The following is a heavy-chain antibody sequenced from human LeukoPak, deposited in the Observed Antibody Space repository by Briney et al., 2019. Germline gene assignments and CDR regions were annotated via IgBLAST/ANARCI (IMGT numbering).Heavy chain of an antibody. Sequence: ASVKVSCKASGYTFTSYYMHWVRQAPGQGLEWMGIINPSGGSTSYAQKFQGRVTMTRDTSTSTVYMELSRLRSDDTAVYYCARVPYCGGDCYGSSSPAHLDFDYWGQGTLVTVSS. V-gene: IGHV1-46*01. CDR1: GYTFTSYY. CDR3: ARVPYCGGDCYGSSSPAHLDFDY. CDR2: INPSGGST. D-gene: IGHD2-21*01. J-gene: IGHJ4*02.